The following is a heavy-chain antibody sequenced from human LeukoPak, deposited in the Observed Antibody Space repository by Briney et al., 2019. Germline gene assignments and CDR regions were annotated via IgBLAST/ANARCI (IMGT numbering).Heavy chain of an antibody. CDR3: ATRDY. CDR2: INHSGST. Sequence: SETLPPTCAVYGGSFTTYYWSWIRQPPGKGLEWIGEINHSGSTNYNPSLKSRVSISVDTSKNQFSLRLSSVSAADTAVYYCATRDYWGQGTLVTVSS. J-gene: IGHJ4*02. CDR1: GGSFTTYY. V-gene: IGHV4-34*01.